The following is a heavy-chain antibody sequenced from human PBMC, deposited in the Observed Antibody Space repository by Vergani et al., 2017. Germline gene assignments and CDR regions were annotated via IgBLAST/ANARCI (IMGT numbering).Heavy chain of an antibody. CDR3: ARLNVFTRPFDY. CDR1: GGSFSGYY. Sequence: QVQLQESGPGLLKPSETLSLTCAVYGGSFSGYYWSWIRQPPGKGLEWIGEINHSGSTNYNPSLKSRVTISVDTSKNQFSLKLSSVTAADTAVYYCARLNVFTRPFDYWGQGTLVTVSS. V-gene: IGHV4-34*01. J-gene: IGHJ4*02. D-gene: IGHD3-10*02. CDR2: INHSGST.